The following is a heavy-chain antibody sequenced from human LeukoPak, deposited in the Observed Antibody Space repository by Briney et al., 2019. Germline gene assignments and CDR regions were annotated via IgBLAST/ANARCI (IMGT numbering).Heavy chain of an antibody. Sequence: SETLSLTCAVYGGSFSGYYWSWIRQPPGKGLEWIGSIYYSGSTYYNPSLKSRVTISVDTSKNQFSLKLSSVTAADTAVYYCASLSRGLAYCGGDCYYDYWGQGTLVTVSS. J-gene: IGHJ4*02. CDR3: ASLSRGLAYCGGDCYYDY. CDR1: GGSFSGYY. V-gene: IGHV4-34*01. CDR2: IYYSGST. D-gene: IGHD2-21*01.